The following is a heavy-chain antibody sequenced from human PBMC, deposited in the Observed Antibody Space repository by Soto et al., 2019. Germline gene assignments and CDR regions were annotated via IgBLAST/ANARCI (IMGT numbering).Heavy chain of an antibody. CDR3: AHRVLRTVFGLVTTTAIYFDF. CDR1: GFSLTTSGVG. Sequence: QITLNESGPTQVKPRQTLTLTCTFSGFSLTTSGVGVGWIRQSPGKAPEWLALNYWDDDKRYSPSLKSRLTITKDTSKNHVVLTMADLDPADTATYYCAHRVLRTVFGLVTTTAIYFDFWGQGTPVAVSS. D-gene: IGHD3-3*01. J-gene: IGHJ4*02. V-gene: IGHV2-5*02. CDR2: NYWDDDK.